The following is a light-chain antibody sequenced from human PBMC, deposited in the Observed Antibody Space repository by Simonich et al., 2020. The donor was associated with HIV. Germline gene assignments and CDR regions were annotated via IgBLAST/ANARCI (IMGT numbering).Light chain of an antibody. CDR1: QNVTSN. CDR2: GAS. J-gene: IGKJ1*01. V-gene: IGKV3-15*01. Sequence: EIVMTQSPATLSVSPGERATLSCRASQNVTSNLAWYQQKPGQAPRLLIYGASSRAIGIPARFSGSGSGTEFTLTISSLQSEDFAVYYCQQYNTYPRTFGQGTKVEI. CDR3: QQYNTYPRT.